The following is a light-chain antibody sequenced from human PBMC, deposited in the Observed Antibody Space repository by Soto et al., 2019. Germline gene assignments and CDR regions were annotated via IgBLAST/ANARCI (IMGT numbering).Light chain of an antibody. J-gene: IGKJ4*01. CDR3: QQRSHRLT. CDR2: GAS. V-gene: IGKV3-11*01. Sequence: EIVLTQSPATLSLSPGERATLSCRASQSVSNFLAWYQQRPGQAPRLLLYGASNRATGTPARFSGSGSGTDFTLTISSLEPEDSAVYYCQQRSHRLTFGGGTKVEIK. CDR1: QSVSNF.